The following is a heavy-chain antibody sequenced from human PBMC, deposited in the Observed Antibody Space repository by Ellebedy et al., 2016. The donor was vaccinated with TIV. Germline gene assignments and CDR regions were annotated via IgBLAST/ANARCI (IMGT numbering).Heavy chain of an antibody. CDR2: ISSSSSYI. J-gene: IGHJ6*02. V-gene: IGHV3-21*01. CDR3: ARDSGLGLWFGESLAGGMDV. Sequence: GESLKISXAASGFTFSSYSMNWVRQAPGKGLEWVSSISSSSSYIYYADSVKGRFTISRDNAKNSLYLQMNSLRAEDTAVYYCARDSGLGLWFGESLAGGMDVWGQGTTVTVSS. CDR1: GFTFSSYS. D-gene: IGHD3-10*01.